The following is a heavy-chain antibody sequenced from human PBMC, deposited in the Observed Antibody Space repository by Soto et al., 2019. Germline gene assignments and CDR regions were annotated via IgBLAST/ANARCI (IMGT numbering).Heavy chain of an antibody. J-gene: IGHJ4*02. CDR2: IWYDGSNK. V-gene: IGHV3-33*01. CDR3: ARDLIGPSRYYYDSSGLGDY. D-gene: IGHD3-22*01. Sequence: GGSLRLSCAASGFTFSSYGMHWVRQAPGKGLEWVAVIWYDGSNKYYADSVKGRFTISRDNSKNTLYLQMNSLRAEDTAVYYCARDLIGPSRYYYDSSGLGDYWGQGTLVTVSS. CDR1: GFTFSSYG.